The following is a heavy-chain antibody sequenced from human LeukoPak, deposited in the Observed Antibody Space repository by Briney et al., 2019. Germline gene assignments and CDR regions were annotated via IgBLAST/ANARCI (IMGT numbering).Heavy chain of an antibody. J-gene: IGHJ5*02. CDR2: IYHSGST. Sequence: SQTLSLTCAVSGGSISSDGNSWSWIRQPPGKGLEWIGYIYHSGSTYYNPSLKSRVTISVDRSKNQFSLKLNSVTAADTAVYYCARGRVVVPAAILNWFDPWGQGTLVTVSS. D-gene: IGHD2-2*02. CDR1: GGSISSDGNS. V-gene: IGHV4-30-2*01. CDR3: ARGRVVVPAAILNWFDP.